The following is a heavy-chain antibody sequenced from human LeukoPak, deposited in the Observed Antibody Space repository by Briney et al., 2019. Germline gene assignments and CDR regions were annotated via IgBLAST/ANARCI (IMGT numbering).Heavy chain of an antibody. Sequence: SGTLSLTCAVYSEPFSGYYWTWIRQPPGKGLEWIGEINHSGSTNYNPSLKSRVTISVDPSKKQFFLKLNSVTAADTAVYYCAREWWSSRWFDPWGQGTVVTVSS. CDR2: INHSGST. V-gene: IGHV4-34*01. D-gene: IGHD2-15*01. J-gene: IGHJ5*02. CDR3: AREWWSSRWFDP. CDR1: SEPFSGYY.